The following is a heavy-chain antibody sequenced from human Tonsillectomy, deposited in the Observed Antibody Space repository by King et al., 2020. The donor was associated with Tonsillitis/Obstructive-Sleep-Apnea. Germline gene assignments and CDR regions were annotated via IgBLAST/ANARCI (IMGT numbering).Heavy chain of an antibody. CDR3: AKDIGGPHYYYYYMDV. V-gene: IGHV3-43*01. CDR2: ITWDGDNT. CDR1: GFIFDDYT. Sequence: VQLVESGGVLVQPGGSLRLSCEASGFIFDDYTMHWVRQAPGKGLEWISLITWDGDNTYYADSVKGRFTISRDNSKNSLYLQMNSLRTEDTALYYCAKDIGGPHYYYYYMDVWGKGTTVTVSS. J-gene: IGHJ6*03.